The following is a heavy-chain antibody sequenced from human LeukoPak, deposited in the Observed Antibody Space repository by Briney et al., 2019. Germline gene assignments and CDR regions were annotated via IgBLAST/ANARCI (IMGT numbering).Heavy chain of an antibody. V-gene: IGHV4-34*01. Sequence: SETLSLTCAVYGGSFSGYYWSWIRQPPGKGLEWIGEINHSGSTNYNPSLKSRVTISVDTSKNQFSLKLSSVTAADTAVYYCARLRGKAARGYNWFDPWGQGTLVTVSS. D-gene: IGHD2-15*01. CDR1: GGSFSGYY. CDR2: INHSGST. J-gene: IGHJ5*02. CDR3: ARLRGKAARGYNWFDP.